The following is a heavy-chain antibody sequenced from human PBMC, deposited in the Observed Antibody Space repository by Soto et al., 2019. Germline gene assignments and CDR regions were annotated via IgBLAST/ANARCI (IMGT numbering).Heavy chain of an antibody. D-gene: IGHD3-3*01. Sequence: GGSLRLSCVASGFTFSKALMSWVRLTPGKGLEWVGRIRNKTDGGTTNYPAPVEGRFTVSRDDPGNTLYLQMNNLKTEDTAVYYCLTDPYYDFWSGYHFDYWGRGTLVTVSS. V-gene: IGHV3-15*01. CDR3: LTDPYYDFWSGYHFDY. CDR2: IRNKTDGGTT. J-gene: IGHJ4*02. CDR1: GFTFSKAL.